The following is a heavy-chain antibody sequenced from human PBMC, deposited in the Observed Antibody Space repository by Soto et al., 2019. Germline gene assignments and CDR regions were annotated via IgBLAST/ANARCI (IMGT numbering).Heavy chain of an antibody. V-gene: IGHV3-30*04. J-gene: IGHJ4*02. CDR3: AAAEQWMADPFDY. CDR2: IPDEGTNT. D-gene: IGHD6-19*01. CDR1: GFPFSRYG. Sequence: QVQLVESGGGLVQPGTSLRLSCSASGFPFSRYGMHWVRQAPGKGLEWVSAIPDEGTNTKYAESVKGRFTISRDNSKNTGSLQMNTLRAEDTAVYYCAAAEQWMADPFDYWGQGTLVAVSS.